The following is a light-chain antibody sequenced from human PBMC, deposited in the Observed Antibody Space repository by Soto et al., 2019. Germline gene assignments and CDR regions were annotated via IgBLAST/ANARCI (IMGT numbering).Light chain of an antibody. CDR1: QSVSSSF. CDR3: QQYVSSPWA. Sequence: EIVLAQSPGTLSLSPGESATLSCRASQSVSSSFLAWYQQKAGQAPRLLIYGASRSATVIPDRFSGSGSGTDFTLTISRLEPEDFAVYYCQQYVSSPWAFGQGTKVEI. J-gene: IGKJ1*01. CDR2: GAS. V-gene: IGKV3-20*01.